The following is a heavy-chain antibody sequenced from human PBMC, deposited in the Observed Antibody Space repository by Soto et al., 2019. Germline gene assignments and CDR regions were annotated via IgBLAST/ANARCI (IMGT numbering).Heavy chain of an antibody. J-gene: IGHJ4*02. CDR1: GFTFSSYA. D-gene: IGHD6-13*01. CDR3: AKADSSSWYQDHYFDY. Sequence: PGGSLRLSCAASGFTFSSYAMTWVRQAPGKGLEWVSAISGSGGSTYYADSVKGRFTISRDNAKNTLCLQMNSLRAEDTALYYCAKADSSSWYQDHYFDYWGQGTRVTVSS. CDR2: ISGSGGST. V-gene: IGHV3-23*01.